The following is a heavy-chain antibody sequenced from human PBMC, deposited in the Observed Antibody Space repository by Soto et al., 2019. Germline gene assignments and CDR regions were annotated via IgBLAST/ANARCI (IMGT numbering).Heavy chain of an antibody. CDR1: GGSISSGGYY. Sequence: SETLSLTCTVSGGSISSGGYYWSWIRQHPGKGLEWIGYIYYSGSTYYNPSLKSRVTISVDTSKNQFSLKLSSVTAADTAVYYCARGWWDCSSTSCHSGYYYYGMDVWGQGTTVTVSS. D-gene: IGHD2-2*01. J-gene: IGHJ6*02. CDR2: IYYSGST. V-gene: IGHV4-31*03. CDR3: ARGWWDCSSTSCHSGYYYYGMDV.